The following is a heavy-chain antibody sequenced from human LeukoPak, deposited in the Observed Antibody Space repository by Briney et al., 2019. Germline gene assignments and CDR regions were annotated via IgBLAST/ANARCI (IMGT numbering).Heavy chain of an antibody. CDR2: ISSSSSYI. J-gene: IGHJ4*02. V-gene: IGHV3-21*01. CDR1: GFTFSSYS. D-gene: IGHD3-3*01. CDR3: ARVTLGYDFWSGLDY. Sequence: GGSLRLSCAASGFTFSSYSMNWVRQAPGKGLEWVSSISSSSSYIYYADSVKGRFTISRDNAKNSLYLQMNSLRAEDTAVYYCARVTLGYDFWSGLDYWGQGTLVTVSS.